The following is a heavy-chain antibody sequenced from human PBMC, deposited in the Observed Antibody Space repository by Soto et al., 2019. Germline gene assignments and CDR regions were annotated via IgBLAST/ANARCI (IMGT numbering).Heavy chain of an antibody. CDR3: AREGGYGDYWNYFDY. V-gene: IGHV3-30*15. D-gene: IGHD4-17*01. CDR2: ISDDGSNK. Sequence: VAVISDDGSNKYYADSVQGRFTISRDNSKNTLYLQISSLRVEDTAVYYCAREGGYGDYWNYFDYWGQGTLVTVSS. J-gene: IGHJ4*02.